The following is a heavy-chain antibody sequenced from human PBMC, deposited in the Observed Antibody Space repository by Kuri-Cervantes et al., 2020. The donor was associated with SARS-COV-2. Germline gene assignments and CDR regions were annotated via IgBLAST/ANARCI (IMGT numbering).Heavy chain of an antibody. Sequence: GESLKISCVASGLTFSNAWMTWVRQAPGKGLEWVGRIKSKTDGGSRDYSAPVKGRFTISRDDSKNTLYLQVNSMKTEDTAIYYCTTGQWELQYYFGYWGQGTLVTVSS. V-gene: IGHV3-15*01. CDR3: TTGQWELQYYFGY. CDR2: IKSKTDGGSR. D-gene: IGHD3-10*01. J-gene: IGHJ4*02. CDR1: GLTFSNAW.